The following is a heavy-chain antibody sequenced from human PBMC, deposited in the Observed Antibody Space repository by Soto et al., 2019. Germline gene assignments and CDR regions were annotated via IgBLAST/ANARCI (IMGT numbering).Heavy chain of an antibody. D-gene: IGHD5-12*01. J-gene: IGHJ4*02. CDR2: IYSGGTI. CDR1: GFTVTINY. CDR3: HGYGH. V-gene: IGHV3-53*01. Sequence: DVQVVESGGGLVQPGGSLRLSCAVSGFTVTINYMSWVRQAPGKGLEWVSVIYSGGTIYYADSVKGRFTISRDTSKNTLYLQMNSLRGDDTAVYYCHGYGHWGQGTLVTVSS.